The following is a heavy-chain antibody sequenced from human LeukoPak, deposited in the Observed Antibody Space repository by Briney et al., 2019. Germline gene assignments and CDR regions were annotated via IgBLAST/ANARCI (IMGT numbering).Heavy chain of an antibody. CDR2: IKHDGDT. Sequence: GGSLRLSCAASGYTVSNNDHSWVRRAPGKGLEWISFIKHDGDTRYSDSVKGRFTISRDNSKNTLYLQMNSLRAEDTAVYYCAKDPRFSGSGGMPQNYYYYYGMDVWGQGTTVTVSS. V-gene: IGHV3-53*01. CDR1: GYTVSNND. J-gene: IGHJ6*02. CDR3: AKDPRFSGSGGMPQNYYYYYGMDV. D-gene: IGHD3-10*01.